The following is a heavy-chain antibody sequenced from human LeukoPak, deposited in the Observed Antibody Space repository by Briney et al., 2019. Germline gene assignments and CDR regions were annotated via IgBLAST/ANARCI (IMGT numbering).Heavy chain of an antibody. CDR2: IKSKTDGGTT. Sequence: PGGSLRLSCAASGFTFSNAWMSWVRQAPGKGLEWVGRIKSKTDGGTTDYAAPVKGGFTISRDDSKNTLYLQMNSLKTEDTAVFYCIPYYDSSGYRQYYFDYWGQGTLVTVSS. D-gene: IGHD3-22*01. CDR1: GFTFSNAW. J-gene: IGHJ4*02. CDR3: IPYYDSSGYRQYYFDY. V-gene: IGHV3-15*01.